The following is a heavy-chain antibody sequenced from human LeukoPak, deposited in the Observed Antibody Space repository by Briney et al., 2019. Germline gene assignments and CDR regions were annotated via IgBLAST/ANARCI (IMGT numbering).Heavy chain of an antibody. CDR2: INHSGST. CDR1: GGSFSGYY. Sequence: SETLSLTCAVYGGSFSGYYWSWIRQPPGKGLEWIGEINHSGSTNYNPSLKSRVTISVDTSKNQFSLKLSSVTAADTAVYYCAGGRPHYYDSSGYYPTPYYFDYWGKGTLVTVSS. D-gene: IGHD3-22*01. CDR3: AGGRPHYYDSSGYYPTPYYFDY. V-gene: IGHV4-34*01. J-gene: IGHJ4*02.